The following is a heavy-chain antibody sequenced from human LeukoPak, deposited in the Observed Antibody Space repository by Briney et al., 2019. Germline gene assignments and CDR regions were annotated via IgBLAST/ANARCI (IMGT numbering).Heavy chain of an antibody. Sequence: GGSLRLSCAASGFTFSSYAMSWVRQAPGKGLEWVSSISSSGSSTYYADSVKGRFTISRDNSKNTLFLQMNSLRAEDTAVYYCATQRSGWHYFDYWGQGTLVTVSS. CDR3: ATQRSGWHYFDY. D-gene: IGHD6-19*01. CDR1: GFTFSSYA. CDR2: ISSSGSST. V-gene: IGHV3-23*01. J-gene: IGHJ4*02.